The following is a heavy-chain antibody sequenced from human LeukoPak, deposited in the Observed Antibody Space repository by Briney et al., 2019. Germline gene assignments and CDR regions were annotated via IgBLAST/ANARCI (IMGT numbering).Heavy chain of an antibody. CDR2: ISYDGSNK. CDR1: GFTFSSYA. V-gene: IGHV3-30-3*01. D-gene: IGHD3-3*01. J-gene: IGHJ4*02. Sequence: GGSLRLSCAASGFTFSSYAMHWVRQAPGKGLEWVAVISYDGSNKYYADSVKGRFTISRDNSKNTLYLQMNSLRAEDTAVYYCARDRSPYDFWSGSEMYWGQGTLVTVSS. CDR3: ARDRSPYDFWSGSEMY.